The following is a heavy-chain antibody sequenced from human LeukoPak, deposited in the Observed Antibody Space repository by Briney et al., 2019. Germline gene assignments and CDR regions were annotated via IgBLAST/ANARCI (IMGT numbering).Heavy chain of an antibody. CDR3: ARRPRFGRGYCRTHWFDP. CDR2: MNPNSGNT. D-gene: IGHD3-22*01. V-gene: IGHV1-8*03. Sequence: ASVKVSCKASGYTFTSYDINWVRLATGQGREWMGWMNPNSGNTGYAQKFQGRVTITRNTSISTAYMELSSLRSEDTAVYYCARRPRFGRGYCRTHWFDPWGQGTLVTVSS. CDR1: GYTFTSYD. J-gene: IGHJ5*02.